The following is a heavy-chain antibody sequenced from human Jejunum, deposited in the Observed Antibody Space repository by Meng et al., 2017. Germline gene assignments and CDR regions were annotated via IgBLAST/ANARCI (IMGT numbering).Heavy chain of an antibody. CDR2: ISPNSGGT. Sequence: QVQLVQSGAEVQKPGASVKVSCKTSGYPFTGYNMHWVRQAPGQGLEWMGRISPNSGGTDYAQKFQGRVTMTRDTSISTAYMELSGLRSDDTAVYYCARGHNYGFEYWGQGTLVTVSS. J-gene: IGHJ4*02. CDR3: ARGHNYGFEY. D-gene: IGHD5-18*01. CDR1: GYPFTGYN. V-gene: IGHV1-2*06.